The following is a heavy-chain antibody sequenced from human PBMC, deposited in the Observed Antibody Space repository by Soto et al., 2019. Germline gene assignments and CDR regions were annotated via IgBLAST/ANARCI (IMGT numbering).Heavy chain of an antibody. D-gene: IGHD5-18*01. CDR1: GGSISSYY. CDR3: ARVGDTAMVMAYYYGMDV. J-gene: IGHJ6*02. V-gene: IGHV4-59*01. Sequence: SETLSLTCTVSGGSISSYYWSWIRQPPGKGLEWIGYIYYSGSTNYNPSLKSRVTISVDTSKNQFSLKLSSVTAADTAVYYCARVGDTAMVMAYYYGMDVWGQGTTVTDSS. CDR2: IYYSGST.